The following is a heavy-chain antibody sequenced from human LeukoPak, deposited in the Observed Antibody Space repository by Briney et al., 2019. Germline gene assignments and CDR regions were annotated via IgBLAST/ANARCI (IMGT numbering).Heavy chain of an antibody. CDR3: ARVRGRQQLVYFDY. Sequence: GGSLRLSCAASGFTFSDYYMTWIRRAPGKGLEWVSYISSSSSYTNYADSVKGRFTISRDNAKNSLYLQMNSLRAEDSAVYYCARVRGRQQLVYFDYWGQGTWSPSPQ. D-gene: IGHD6-13*01. V-gene: IGHV3-11*06. CDR2: ISSSSSYT. J-gene: IGHJ4*02. CDR1: GFTFSDYY.